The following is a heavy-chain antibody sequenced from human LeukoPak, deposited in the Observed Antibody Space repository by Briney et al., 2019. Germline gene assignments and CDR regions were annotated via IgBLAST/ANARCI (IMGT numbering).Heavy chain of an antibody. D-gene: IGHD2-2*01. Sequence: ASVKVSCKASGYTSTSYYMHWVRQAPGQGLEWMGIINPSGGSTSYAQKFQGRVTMTRDTSTSTVYMELSSLRSEDTAVYYCARAGDIVVVPAAIEAFDIWGQGTMVTVSS. CDR1: GYTSTSYY. V-gene: IGHV1-46*01. CDR3: ARAGDIVVVPAAIEAFDI. CDR2: INPSGGST. J-gene: IGHJ3*02.